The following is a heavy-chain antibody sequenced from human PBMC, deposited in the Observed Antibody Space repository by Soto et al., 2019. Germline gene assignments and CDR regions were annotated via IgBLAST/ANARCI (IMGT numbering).Heavy chain of an antibody. CDR3: ARRDRMHDAVNI. J-gene: IGHJ3*02. V-gene: IGHV5-51*01. CDR2: IYPGDSDT. CDR1: GYCFTSYW. Sequence: PGDSVKIFCNGSGYCFTSYWIVWVRQMPGKGLEWMGIIYPGDSDTRYSPSFQGQVTISADKSISAAYLQWSSLKASYSAMYYCARRDRMHDAVNIWGQAKMVTVSS.